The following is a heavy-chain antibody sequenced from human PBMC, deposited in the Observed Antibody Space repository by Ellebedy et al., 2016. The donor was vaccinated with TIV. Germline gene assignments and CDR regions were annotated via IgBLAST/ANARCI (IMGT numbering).Heavy chain of an antibody. Sequence: PGGSLRLSCAASGFTFSKYPMTWVRLAPGKGLEWVSAISDSGDATYSADSVRGRFTISRDNSKDTLYLQMNNLRAEDTALYYCVKFGLVGYCTRHSCYDRFGLDVWGQGTTVTVSS. CDR1: GFTFSKYP. J-gene: IGHJ6*02. D-gene: IGHD2-8*01. V-gene: IGHV3-23*01. CDR3: VKFGLVGYCTRHSCYDRFGLDV. CDR2: ISDSGDAT.